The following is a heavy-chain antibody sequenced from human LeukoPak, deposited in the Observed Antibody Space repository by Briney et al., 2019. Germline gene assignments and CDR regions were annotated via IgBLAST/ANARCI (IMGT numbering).Heavy chain of an antibody. Sequence: SETLSLTCTVSRGSISSSSYYWGWIRQPPGKGLEWIGSIYYSGNTYYNPSLKSRVTISVDTSKDQFSLKLSSVTAADTALYYCASHSINWNSPFDYWGQGTLVSVSS. CDR2: IYYSGNT. D-gene: IGHD1-7*01. V-gene: IGHV4-39*01. J-gene: IGHJ4*02. CDR1: RGSISSSSYY. CDR3: ASHSINWNSPFDY.